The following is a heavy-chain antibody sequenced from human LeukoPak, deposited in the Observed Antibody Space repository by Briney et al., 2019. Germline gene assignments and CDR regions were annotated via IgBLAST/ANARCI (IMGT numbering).Heavy chain of an antibody. Sequence: SETLSLTCTVSGGSISSYYWSWIRQPPGKGLEWIGCIYCSGYTNYKSSLKSRVTISGDTSKRQFSMRLRSVTAADTALYFCARGRVSSSTWYSTYYYFFYMDFWGKGATVTVSS. V-gene: IGHV4-59*01. D-gene: IGHD4-11*01. J-gene: IGHJ6*03. CDR2: IYCSGYT. CDR1: GGSISSYY. CDR3: ARGRVSSSTWYSTYYYFFYMDF.